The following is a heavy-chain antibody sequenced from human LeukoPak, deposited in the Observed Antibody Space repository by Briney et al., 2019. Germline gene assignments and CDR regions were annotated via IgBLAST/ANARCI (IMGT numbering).Heavy chain of an antibody. D-gene: IGHD6-13*01. CDR2: INSDGSST. CDR1: GFTFSSYW. Sequence: GGSLRLSCAASGFTFSSYWMHWVRQAPGKGLVWVSRINSDGSSTSYADSVKGRFTISRDNAKNSLYLQMNSLRAEDTAVYYCARNGGYSSSWYYYWGQGTLVTVSS. J-gene: IGHJ4*02. V-gene: IGHV3-74*01. CDR3: ARNGGYSSSWYYY.